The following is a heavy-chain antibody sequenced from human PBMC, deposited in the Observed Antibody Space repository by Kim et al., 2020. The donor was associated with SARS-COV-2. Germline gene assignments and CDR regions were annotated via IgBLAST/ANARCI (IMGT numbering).Heavy chain of an antibody. CDR2: IADSGSGT. CDR3: ARRLVVRGVSRGAFDI. D-gene: IGHD3-10*01. V-gene: IGHV3-23*01. CDR1: EFTFSNYD. J-gene: IGHJ3*02. Sequence: GGSLRLSCAASEFTFSNYDMDWVRQAPGRGLEWVSTIADSGSGTSYADSVKGRFSISRDNSKNTLYLQMNSLRAEDAAVYYCARRLVVRGVSRGAFDIWGQGTLVALSS.